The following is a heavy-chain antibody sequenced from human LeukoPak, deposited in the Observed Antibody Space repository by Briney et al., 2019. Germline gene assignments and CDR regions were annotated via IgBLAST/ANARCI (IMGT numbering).Heavy chain of an antibody. Sequence: GRSLRLSCAASGFTFSSYGMHWVRQAPGKGLEWVAVIWYDGSNKYYADSVKGRFTISRDNSKNTLYLQMNSLRAEDTAVYYCARVRSCSSTSCYNANYCYYYMDVWGKGTTVTVSS. CDR2: IWYDGSNK. D-gene: IGHD2-2*02. J-gene: IGHJ6*03. CDR3: ARVRSCSSTSCYNANYCYYYMDV. CDR1: GFTFSSYG. V-gene: IGHV3-33*01.